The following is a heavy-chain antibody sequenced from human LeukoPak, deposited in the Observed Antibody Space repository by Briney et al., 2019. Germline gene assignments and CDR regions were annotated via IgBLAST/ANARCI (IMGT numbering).Heavy chain of an antibody. D-gene: IGHD6-13*01. CDR1: GFTFSSYW. CDR3: ARDLSSTGGGWWFDP. V-gene: IGHV3-74*01. CDR2: INTDGSDT. J-gene: IGHJ5*02. Sequence: GGSLRLSWAAYGFTFSSYWMHWVRPAPGKGLVWVSCINTDGSDTYYADSVKGRFTISRDNAKNSLYLQMNSLRAEDTAVYYCARDLSSTGGGWWFDPWGQGTLVTVSS.